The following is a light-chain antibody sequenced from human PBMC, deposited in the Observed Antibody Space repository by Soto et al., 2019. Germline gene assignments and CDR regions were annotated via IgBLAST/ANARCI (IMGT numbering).Light chain of an antibody. V-gene: IGKV1-5*01. Sequence: DIQMTQSPSTLSASVVDRVTITCLASQSISSWLAWYQQKPGKAPKLLIYDASSLESGVPSRFSGSGSGTEFTLTISSLQPDDFATYYCQKYNSYSGTCGQGNKGDIK. CDR1: QSISSW. CDR3: QKYNSYSGT. J-gene: IGKJ1*01. CDR2: DAS.